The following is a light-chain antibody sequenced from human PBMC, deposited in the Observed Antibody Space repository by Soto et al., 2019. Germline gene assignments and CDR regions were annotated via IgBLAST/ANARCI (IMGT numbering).Light chain of an antibody. J-gene: IGKJ1*01. Sequence: DIQMTHSPASLSASVGDRVTITCRASQSIYNYLNWYQQKPGKAPQLLIFAASSLQSGVPSRFTSSASATDFTIMMSSLPPEDFPTCYYQQSYSTPRPLAQGTK. CDR3: QQSYSTPRP. CDR2: AAS. V-gene: IGKV1-39*01. CDR1: QSIYNY.